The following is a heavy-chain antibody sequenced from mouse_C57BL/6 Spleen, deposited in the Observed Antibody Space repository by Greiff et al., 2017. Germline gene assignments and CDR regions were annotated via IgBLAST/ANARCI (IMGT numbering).Heavy chain of an antibody. CDR1: GFTFNTYA. J-gene: IGHJ4*01. CDR2: IRSKSSNYAT. V-gene: IGHV10-3*01. CDR3: VRAFITTGVAKDYYAMDY. Sequence: EVKLVESGGGLVQPKGSLKLSCAASGFTFNTYAMHWVRQAPGKGLEWVARIRSKSSNYATYYADSVKDRFTISRDDSQSMLYLQMNNLKTEDTAMYYCVRAFITTGVAKDYYAMDYWGQGTSVTVSS. D-gene: IGHD1-1*01.